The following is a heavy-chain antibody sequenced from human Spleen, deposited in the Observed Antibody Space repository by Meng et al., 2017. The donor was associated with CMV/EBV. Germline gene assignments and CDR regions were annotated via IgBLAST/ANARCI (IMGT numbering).Heavy chain of an antibody. V-gene: IGHV1-2*02. J-gene: IGHJ4*02. D-gene: IGHD6-19*01. CDR3: ARGISVADY. CDR1: GYTFTDYY. CDR2: INPNRGGT. Sequence: ASVKVSCKASGYTFTDYYMHWVRQAPGQGLEWMGWINPNRGGTNYAQKFQGRVTMTRNTSISTAYMELSSLRSEDTAVYYCARGISVADYWGQGTLVTVSS.